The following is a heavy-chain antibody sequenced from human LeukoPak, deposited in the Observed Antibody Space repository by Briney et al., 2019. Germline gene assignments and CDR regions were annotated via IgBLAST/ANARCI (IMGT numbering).Heavy chain of an antibody. CDR3: ARQRGSNWFDP. CDR2: INYSGIT. V-gene: IGHV4-39*01. J-gene: IGHJ5*02. Sequence: SETLSLTCTVSGGSITRSTDYWGWIRQPPGKGLEWIGSINYSGITYYNPSLKSRVTKSVDTSKNQFSLNLNSVTAADTAVFYCARQRGSNWFDPWGQGTLVTVSS. CDR1: GGSITRSTDY. D-gene: IGHD3-16*01.